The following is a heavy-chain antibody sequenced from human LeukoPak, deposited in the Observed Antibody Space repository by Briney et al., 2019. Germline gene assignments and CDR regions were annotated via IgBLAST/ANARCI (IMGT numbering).Heavy chain of an antibody. CDR2: ISSGSGNI. CDR3: AGLLTPYCRSTTCYPGDY. CDR1: GFTFSSYS. D-gene: IGHD2-2*01. V-gene: IGHV3-21*01. Sequence: SGGSLRLSCAASGFTFSSYSMNWVRQAPGKGLEGVSSISSGSGNIYYADSVKGRFTISRDNAKNSLYLQMNSLRDEDTAVYYCAGLLTPYCRSTTCYPGDYWGQGTLVTVSS. J-gene: IGHJ4*02.